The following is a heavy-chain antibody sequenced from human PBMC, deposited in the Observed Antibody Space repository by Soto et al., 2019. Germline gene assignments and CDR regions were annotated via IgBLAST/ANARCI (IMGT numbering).Heavy chain of an antibody. D-gene: IGHD1-1*01. CDR1: GFTFSSYG. CDR3: AKDLVGTTGTTSRHYYYYMDV. J-gene: IGHJ6*03. V-gene: IGHV3-30*18. Sequence: PGGSLRLSCAASGFTFSSYGMHWVRQAPGKGLEWVAVISYDGSNKYYADSVKGRFTISRDNSKNTLYLQMNSLRAEDTAVYYCAKDLVGTTGTTSRHYYYYMDVWGKGTTVTVSS. CDR2: ISYDGSNK.